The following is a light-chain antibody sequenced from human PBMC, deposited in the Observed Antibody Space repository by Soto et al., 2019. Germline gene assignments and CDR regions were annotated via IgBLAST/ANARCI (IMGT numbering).Light chain of an antibody. Sequence: QSALTQPASVSGSPGQSITISCTGTSSDVGGYNYVSWYQQHPGKAPKLMIYEVSHRPSGVSDRFSGSKSGNTASLTISGXQAEDEADYYCSSYTTSSTLVVFGXG. CDR3: SSYTTSSTLVV. CDR2: EVS. V-gene: IGLV2-14*01. CDR1: SSDVGGYNY. J-gene: IGLJ2*01.